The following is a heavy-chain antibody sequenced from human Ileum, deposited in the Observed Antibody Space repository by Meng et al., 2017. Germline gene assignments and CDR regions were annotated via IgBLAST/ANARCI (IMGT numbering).Heavy chain of an antibody. CDR1: GYTVTSSG. J-gene: IGHJ5*02. CDR3: AKLGYCSSSSCYPEDDWFDP. D-gene: IGHD2-2*01. V-gene: IGHV1-18*01. CDR2: ISAYNGDR. Sequence: QVRLVPAGAEVKKPGASVKVSCKASGYTVTSSGITWVRQAPGQGLEWMGWISAYNGDRNYAQKLQGRVTMTTDTSTSTAYMELNNLRSDDTAVYYCAKLGYCSSSSCYPEDDWFDPWGQGTLVTVSS.